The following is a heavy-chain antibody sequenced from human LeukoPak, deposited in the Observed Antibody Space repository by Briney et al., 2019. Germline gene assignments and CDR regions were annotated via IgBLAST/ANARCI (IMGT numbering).Heavy chain of an antibody. CDR1: NGFISGYY. D-gene: IGHD6-13*01. CDR2: IYSTGST. Sequence: SETLSLTCSVSNGFISGYYWTWIRQPPGKRLEWLGYIYSTGSTNYNPSLKSRIAISVDTSKNQFYLNLTSVSAADTAVYFCVRKIAAGSLTPWGQGTLVTVSS. CDR3: VRKIAAGSLTP. J-gene: IGHJ5*02. V-gene: IGHV4-59*13.